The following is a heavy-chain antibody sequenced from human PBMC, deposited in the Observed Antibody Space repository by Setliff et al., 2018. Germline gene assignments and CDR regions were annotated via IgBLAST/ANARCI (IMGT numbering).Heavy chain of an antibody. J-gene: IGHJ6*03. CDR2: VYVGGNT. CDR1: GVSIANTASY. V-gene: IGHV4-61*09. CDR3: ARLSGFLYIDV. D-gene: IGHD3-3*01. Sequence: TLSLTCNVSGVSIANTASYRSWIRQPAGKTLEWIGQVYVGGNTYYNPSFESRVSISVDRSNNQFSLTLSSVTAADTAVYYCARLSGFLYIDVWGKGTTVTVSS.